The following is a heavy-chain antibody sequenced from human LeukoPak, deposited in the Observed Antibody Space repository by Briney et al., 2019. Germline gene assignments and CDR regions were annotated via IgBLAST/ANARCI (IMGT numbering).Heavy chain of an antibody. J-gene: IGHJ4*02. V-gene: IGHV3-30*18. D-gene: IGHD3-10*01. Sequence: GGSLRLSCAASGFTFTNYGMHWVRQAPGKGLEWVAVISYDGSNKYYADSVKGRFTISRDNSTNTLYLQMNSLRAEGTAVYYCAKEDLAGFSFDYWGQGTLLTVSS. CDR3: AKEDLAGFSFDY. CDR2: ISYDGSNK. CDR1: GFTFTNYG.